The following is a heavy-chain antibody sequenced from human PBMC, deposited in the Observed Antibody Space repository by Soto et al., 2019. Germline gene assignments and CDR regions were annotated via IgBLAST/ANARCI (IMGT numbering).Heavy chain of an antibody. CDR3: ASYRGALYFES. V-gene: IGHV4-59*01. CDR1: GRSMSSNN. Sequence: PSETLSLTCSVSGRSMSSNNWGWIRQSPDKGLEWLGYVFYGGTDYNPSLGGRVSMSVETSKSQFSLKLTSVTVADTAVYYCASYRGALYFESWGPGILVTVSS. J-gene: IGHJ4*02. CDR2: VFYGGT. D-gene: IGHD3-16*01.